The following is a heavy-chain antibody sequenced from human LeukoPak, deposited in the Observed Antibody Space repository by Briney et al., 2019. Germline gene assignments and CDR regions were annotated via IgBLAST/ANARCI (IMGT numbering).Heavy chain of an antibody. CDR3: ARATYNWNDEVNYYYGMDV. D-gene: IGHD1-20*01. Sequence: GRSLRLSCAASQFTFRSYGMHWVRQAPGEGLEWVAVIWYDGSNKYYSDSVKGRFTISRDNSKNTLYLQMNSLRAEDTAVYYCARATYNWNDEVNYYYGMDVWGQGTTVTVSS. CDR1: QFTFRSYG. V-gene: IGHV3-33*01. J-gene: IGHJ6*02. CDR2: IWYDGSNK.